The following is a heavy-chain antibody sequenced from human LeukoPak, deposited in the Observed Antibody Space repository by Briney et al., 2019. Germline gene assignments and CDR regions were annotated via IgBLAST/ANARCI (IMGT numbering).Heavy chain of an antibody. CDR1: GYSFTGYY. CDR3: ARVSRAAAETYYFDY. Sequence: ASVKVSCKASGYSFTGYYMHWVRQAPGQWLEWMGWINPNSGGTNYAQKFQGRVTMTRDTSISTAYMELSRLRSDDTAVYYCARVSRAAAETYYFDYWGQGTLVTVSS. J-gene: IGHJ4*02. D-gene: IGHD6-13*01. V-gene: IGHV1-2*02. CDR2: INPNSGGT.